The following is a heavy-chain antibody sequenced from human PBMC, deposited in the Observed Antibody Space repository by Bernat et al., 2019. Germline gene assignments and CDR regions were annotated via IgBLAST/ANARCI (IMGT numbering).Heavy chain of an antibody. CDR3: AARYCIGTTCSYY. Sequence: EVQLVESGGGLVQPGGSLRLSCAASGFPFRSYWMHWVRQAPGKGLVWVSSINGDGSSTNYAESVKGRFTISRDNARNTLHLQMNNLRAEDTAMYYCAARYCIGTTCSYYWDQGPLVTIYS. CDR1: GFPFRSYW. V-gene: IGHV3-74*01. J-gene: IGHJ4*02. D-gene: IGHD2-2*01. CDR2: INGDGSST.